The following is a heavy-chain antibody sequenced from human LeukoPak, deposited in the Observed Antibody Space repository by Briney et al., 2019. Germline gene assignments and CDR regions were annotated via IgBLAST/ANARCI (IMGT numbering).Heavy chain of an antibody. J-gene: IGHJ4*02. D-gene: IGHD3-22*01. CDR1: VYTYTSYG. V-gene: IGHV1-18*01. CDR2: ISFDNGHA. CDR3: ARPVVSSVGYYFDA. Sequence: ASVNVSRKASVYTYTSYGLRWVRQAPSQGLEWMAWISFDNGHATYPQKLRDRVTVTADTSTCTAYKELGSLRSDGTAVYYCARPVVSSVGYYFDAGGQGTLVTV.